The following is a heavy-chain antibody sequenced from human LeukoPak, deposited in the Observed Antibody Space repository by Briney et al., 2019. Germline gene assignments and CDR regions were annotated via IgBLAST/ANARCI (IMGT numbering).Heavy chain of an antibody. Sequence: GGSLRFSCAASGFTFSSYAMSWVRQAPGKGLEWVSAISGSGGSTYYADSVKGRFTISRDNSKNTLYLQMNSLRAEDTAVYYCAKAFEDYGDYFDYWGQGTLVTVSS. J-gene: IGHJ4*02. CDR3: AKAFEDYGDYFDY. V-gene: IGHV3-23*01. CDR2: ISGSGGST. CDR1: GFTFSSYA. D-gene: IGHD4-17*01.